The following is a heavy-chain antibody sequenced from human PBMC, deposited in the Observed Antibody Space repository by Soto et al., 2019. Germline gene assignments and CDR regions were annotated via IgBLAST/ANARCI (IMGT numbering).Heavy chain of an antibody. CDR2: IYRSGTN. Sequence: SETLSLTCAVSGCSISGTGFSWSWIRQPQGGDLEWLVYIYRSGTNLDYHSLQTRLSMSFDTSKILFSLTLNPVNDADTAVYCCSISQFYSSTGSFNNLIIDSWRQGTKVTVSS. CDR1: GCSISGTGFS. J-gene: IGHJ5*01. D-gene: IGHD3-10*01. V-gene: IGHV4-30-2*01. CDR3: SISQFYSSTGSFNNLIIDS.